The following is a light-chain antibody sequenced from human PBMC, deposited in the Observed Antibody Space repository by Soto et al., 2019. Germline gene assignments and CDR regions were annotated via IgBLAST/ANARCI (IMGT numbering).Light chain of an antibody. Sequence: IQLTQSPSDLSASVEGRVTITCRASQCISSYLAWYQQKPGKAPKLLIYAASTLQSGVPSRFSGIGSGTEFTLTISSLQPEDFATYYCQQLNSYPWTFGQGTKVDIK. J-gene: IGKJ1*01. CDR1: QCISSY. V-gene: IGKV1-9*01. CDR2: AAS. CDR3: QQLNSYPWT.